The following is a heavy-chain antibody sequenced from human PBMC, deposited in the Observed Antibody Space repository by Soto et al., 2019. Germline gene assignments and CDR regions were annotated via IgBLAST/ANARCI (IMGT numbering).Heavy chain of an antibody. CDR3: ARSEEDSDYYYYGMDV. Sequence: SQTLSLTCVGSGDTVSSNSVAWNWVRQSPSRGLEWLGRTYYRSRWYSDYAVSVRSRIDINADTSKNQVSLQLNSVTPEDTAIYYCARSEEDSDYYYYGMDVWGQGTTVTVSS. CDR2: TYYRSRWYS. D-gene: IGHD2-15*01. V-gene: IGHV6-1*01. CDR1: GDTVSSNSVA. J-gene: IGHJ6*02.